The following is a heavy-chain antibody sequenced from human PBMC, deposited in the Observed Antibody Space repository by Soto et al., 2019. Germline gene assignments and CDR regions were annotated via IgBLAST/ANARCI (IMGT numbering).Heavy chain of an antibody. CDR1: GFTFRSYA. J-gene: IGHJ4*02. CDR2: ISYDGKNA. V-gene: IGHV3-30*04. D-gene: IGHD3-16*01. CDR3: ARGGLLLTTPGIYG. Sequence: ESGGGVVQPGRSLRLSCAASGFTFRSYAMHWVRQAPGKGLEWVSLISYDGKNAYYTDFVKGRFTISRDNSKNTLFLQMSSLRAEDTAIYYCARGGLLLTTPGIYGWGQGTLVTVSS.